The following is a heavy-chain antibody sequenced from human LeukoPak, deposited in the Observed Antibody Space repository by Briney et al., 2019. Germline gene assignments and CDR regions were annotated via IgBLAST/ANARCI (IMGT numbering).Heavy chain of an antibody. V-gene: IGHV1-18*01. CDR2: ISAYNGNT. CDR1: GYTFTSYG. J-gene: IGHJ4*02. D-gene: IGHD6-19*01. Sequence: VASVKVSCKASGYTFTSYGISWVRQAPGQGLEWVGWISAYNGNTNYAQKLQGRVTMTTDTSTSTAYMELRSLRSDDTAVYYCARAIAVAGTGEFDYWGQGTLVTVSS. CDR3: ARAIAVAGTGEFDY.